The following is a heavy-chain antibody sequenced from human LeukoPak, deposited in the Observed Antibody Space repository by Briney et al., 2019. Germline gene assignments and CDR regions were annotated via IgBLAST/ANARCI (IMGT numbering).Heavy chain of an antibody. Sequence: SETLSLTCTVSGGSISSYYWSWIRQPPGKGLEWIGYIYYSGSTNYNPSLKSRVTITVDTSKNQFSLKLSSLTAADTAVYYCARYQQGQLWHSFDYWGQGTLVTVSS. CDR2: IYYSGST. J-gene: IGHJ4*02. V-gene: IGHV4-59*08. CDR1: GGSISSYY. D-gene: IGHD5-18*01. CDR3: ARYQQGQLWHSFDY.